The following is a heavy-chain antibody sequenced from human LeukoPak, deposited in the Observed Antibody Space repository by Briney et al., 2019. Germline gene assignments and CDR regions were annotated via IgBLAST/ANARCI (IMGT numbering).Heavy chain of an antibody. D-gene: IGHD2-2*01. V-gene: IGHV1-18*01. CDR1: GYTFTSYG. Sequence: ASVKVSCKASGYTFTSYGISWVRQAPGQGLEWMGWISAYNGNTNYAQKFQGRVTITADESTSTAYMELSSLRSEDTAVYYCARPRWGCSSTSCYLLDWGQGTLVTVSS. CDR2: ISAYNGNT. CDR3: ARPRWGCSSTSCYLLD. J-gene: IGHJ4*02.